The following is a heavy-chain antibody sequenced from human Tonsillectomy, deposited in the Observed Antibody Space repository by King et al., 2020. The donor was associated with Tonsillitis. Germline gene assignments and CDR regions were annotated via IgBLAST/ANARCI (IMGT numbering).Heavy chain of an antibody. D-gene: IGHD3-3*01. CDR3: ARGSYDFWSDYPDYFDY. CDR1: VGSFIDYY. J-gene: IGHJ4*02. V-gene: IGHV4-34*01. Sequence: VQLQQWGAGLLKPSETLSLTCAVYVGSFIDYYWCWIRQPPGKGLEWIGKINHSGSTNYNPSLRSRVTISVDTSKNHFSLSLSSVTAADTAVYYCARGSYDFWSDYPDYFDYWGQGAPVTVSS. CDR2: INHSGST.